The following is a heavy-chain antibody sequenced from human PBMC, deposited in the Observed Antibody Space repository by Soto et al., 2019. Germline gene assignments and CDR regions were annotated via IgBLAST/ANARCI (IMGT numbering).Heavy chain of an antibody. Sequence: GGSLSLSCAASGFIFENFALSWVRQAPGKGLEWISSISGSGFKKYYADSVKGRFTISRDNSKSTVYLELNNLSAEDTAVYHCAKNQGVELVPLATVDWFDPWGQGSVVTVSS. CDR1: GFIFENFA. CDR2: ISGSGFKK. J-gene: IGHJ5*02. D-gene: IGHD1-26*01. CDR3: AKNQGVELVPLATVDWFDP. V-gene: IGHV3-23*01.